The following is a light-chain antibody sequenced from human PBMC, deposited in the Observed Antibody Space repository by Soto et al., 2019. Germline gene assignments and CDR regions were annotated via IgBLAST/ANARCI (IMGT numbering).Light chain of an antibody. J-gene: IGKJ4*01. V-gene: IGKV4-1*01. CDR1: QNVLNRANDKNY. CDR3: QQYFNTPLT. Sequence: DIVMTQSPGSLAVSLGERATINCKSSQNVLNRANDKNYIAWYQQKPGQPPKLLIYWASTRESDVPDRFSGSGSATDFTLTISSQQAGDVAVYFCQQYFNTPLTFGGGTKVEIK. CDR2: WAS.